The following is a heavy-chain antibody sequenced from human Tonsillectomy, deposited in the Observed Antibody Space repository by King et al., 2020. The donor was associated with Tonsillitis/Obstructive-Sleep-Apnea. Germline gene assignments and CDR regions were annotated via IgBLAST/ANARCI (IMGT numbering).Heavy chain of an antibody. CDR1: GFTFSSYA. D-gene: IGHD2-2*01. V-gene: IGHV3-30*04. CDR2: ISYDGSNR. CDR3: AREPSDIVGVPAGEGV. Sequence: VQLVESGGGVVQPGRSLRLSCAASGFTFSSYAMHWVRQAPGKGLEWVAFISYDGSNRYYADSVKGRFTISRGNSKNTLYLQMNSLRTEDTAVYYCAREPSDIVGVPAGEGVWGKGTTVTVSS. J-gene: IGHJ6*04.